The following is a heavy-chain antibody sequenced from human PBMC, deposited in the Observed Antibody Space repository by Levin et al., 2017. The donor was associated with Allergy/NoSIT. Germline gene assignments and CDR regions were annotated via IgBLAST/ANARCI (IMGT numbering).Heavy chain of an antibody. CDR2: ISGSGGST. Sequence: GGSLRLSCAASGFTFSSYAMSWVRQAPGKGLEWVSAISGSGGSTYYADSVKGRFTISRDNSKNTLYLQMNSLRAEDTAVYYCAKAKSGQLWFGEQGHIPLRKHKESTHLFYFDYWGQGTLVTVSS. D-gene: IGHD3-10*01. CDR1: GFTFSSYA. CDR3: AKAKSGQLWFGEQGHIPLRKHKESTHLFYFDY. J-gene: IGHJ4*02. V-gene: IGHV3-23*01.